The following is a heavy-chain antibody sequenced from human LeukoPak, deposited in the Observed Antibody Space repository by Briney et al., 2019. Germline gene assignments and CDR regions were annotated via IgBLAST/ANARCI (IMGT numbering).Heavy chain of an antibody. V-gene: IGHV4-39*07. Sequence: ASETLPLTCTVSGGSISISIYYWGCIRQPPGKGLEWNGCIYYSGSTYYNPSLKSRVTISVDTSKNQFSLKLSSVTAADTAVYYCARAYRYYGSSDAFDIWGQGTMVTVSS. D-gene: IGHD3-10*01. CDR1: GGSISISIYY. CDR3: ARAYRYYGSSDAFDI. J-gene: IGHJ3*02. CDR2: IYYSGST.